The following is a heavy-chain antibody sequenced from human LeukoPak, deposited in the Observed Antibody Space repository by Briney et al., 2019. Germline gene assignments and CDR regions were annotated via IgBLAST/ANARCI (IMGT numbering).Heavy chain of an antibody. CDR1: GGTFSSYA. J-gene: IGHJ5*02. CDR2: IIPILGIA. D-gene: IGHD6-13*01. V-gene: IGHV1-69*04. CDR3: ASGRIAAAKGWFDP. Sequence: ASVKVSCKASGGTFSSYAISWVRQAPGQGLEWMGRIIPILGIANYAQKSQGRVTITADKSTSTAYMELSSLRSEDTAVYYCASGRIAAAKGWFDPWGQGTLVTVSS.